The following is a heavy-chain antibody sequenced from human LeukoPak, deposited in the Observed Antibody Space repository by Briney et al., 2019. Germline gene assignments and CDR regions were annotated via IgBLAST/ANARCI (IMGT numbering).Heavy chain of an antibody. D-gene: IGHD1-26*01. CDR3: AKGVGLGGMDV. CDR2: ISYDGRNE. Sequence: PGGSLRLSCAASGFIYNRYGMRWVRQAPGKGLEWVAVISYDGRNEYYTDSVKGRFTISRDDSKNTVYLQMSSLRTEDTAVYYCAKGVGLGGMDVWGQGTTVIVSS. CDR1: GFIYNRYG. V-gene: IGHV3-30*18. J-gene: IGHJ6*02.